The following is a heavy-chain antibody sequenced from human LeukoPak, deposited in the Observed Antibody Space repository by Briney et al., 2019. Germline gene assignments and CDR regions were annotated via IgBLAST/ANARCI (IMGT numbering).Heavy chain of an antibody. CDR3: ARKAKVATYFDY. V-gene: IGHV4-4*07. J-gene: IGHJ4*02. Sequence: SETLSLTCTVSADSISTYCWSWIRQPAGEGLEWIGRIYTSGSTSDNPSLKSRATMSLDTSKNQFSLRLTSVTAADTAVYYCARKAKVATYFDYWGQGILVTVSS. D-gene: IGHD2-15*01. CDR2: IYTSGST. CDR1: ADSISTYC.